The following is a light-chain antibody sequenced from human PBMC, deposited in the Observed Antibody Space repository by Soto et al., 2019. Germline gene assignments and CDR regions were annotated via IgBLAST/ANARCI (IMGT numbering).Light chain of an antibody. CDR1: QGISSY. CDR3: QQLNSYPLT. J-gene: IGKJ4*01. Sequence: DIQLTQSPSFLSASVGDRVTITCRASQGISSYLAWYQQKPGKAPKLLLYAASTLQSGVPSRFSGSGSGTEFTLTIISLQPEDFATYYCQQLNSYPLTFGGGTKVEIK. CDR2: AAS. V-gene: IGKV1-9*01.